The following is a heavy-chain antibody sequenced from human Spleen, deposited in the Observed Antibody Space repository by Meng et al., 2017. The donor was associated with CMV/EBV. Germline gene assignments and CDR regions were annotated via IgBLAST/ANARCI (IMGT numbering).Heavy chain of an antibody. CDR2: INTDGSST. J-gene: IGHJ6*02. CDR3: ARDTHYYGMDV. Sequence: GGSLRLSCAASGFTFSNYWLHWVRQSPGKGLVWVSRINTDGSSTTYADSVKGRFTISRDNAKNSLYLQMNSLRAEDTAVYYCARDTHYYGMDVWGQGTTVTVSS. CDR1: GFTFSNYW. V-gene: IGHV3-74*01.